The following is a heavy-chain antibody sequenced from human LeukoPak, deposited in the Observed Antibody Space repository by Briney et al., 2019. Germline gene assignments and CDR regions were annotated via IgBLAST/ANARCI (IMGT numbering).Heavy chain of an antibody. J-gene: IGHJ6*03. V-gene: IGHV4-4*07. CDR2: IYITGST. Sequence: SESLSLTCTVSGGSIINYYWSWIRQPAGTGLEWVGRIYITGSTNYNPSLQSRLSMSVDTSKNQFSLRLSSVTAADTAVYYCARLKYYDSTGYSPGYYMDVWGKGITVTVSS. CDR1: GGSIINYY. CDR3: ARLKYYDSTGYSPGYYMDV. D-gene: IGHD3-22*01.